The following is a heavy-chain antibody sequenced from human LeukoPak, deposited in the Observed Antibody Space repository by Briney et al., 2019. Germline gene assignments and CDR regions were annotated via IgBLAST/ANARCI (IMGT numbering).Heavy chain of an antibody. D-gene: IGHD3-10*01. CDR1: GGSISSFY. J-gene: IGHJ5*02. Sequence: SETLSLTCTISGGSISSFYWSWIRQAAGKGLEWIGRIYSSGTTNYNPSLKSRVSMSVDTSKNQFSLKLSSVTAADTAIYYCARGTWFGDSFDPWGQGTPVTVSS. V-gene: IGHV4-4*07. CDR3: ARGTWFGDSFDP. CDR2: IYSSGTT.